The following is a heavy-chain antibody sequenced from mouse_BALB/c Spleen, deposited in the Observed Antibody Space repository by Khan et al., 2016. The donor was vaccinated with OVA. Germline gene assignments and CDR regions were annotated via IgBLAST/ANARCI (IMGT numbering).Heavy chain of an antibody. CDR1: GFSLTTYG. CDR3: ARNYDYDEGLAY. J-gene: IGHJ3*01. Sequence: VQLVESGPGLVQPSQSLSITCTVSGFSLTTYGVHWVRQSPGKGLEWLGVIWSGGSTDYNAAFISRLSISKDNSKSQVFFKMNSLQANDTAIYXCARNYDYDEGLAYWGQGTLVIVSA. D-gene: IGHD2-4*01. V-gene: IGHV2-2*02. CDR2: IWSGGST.